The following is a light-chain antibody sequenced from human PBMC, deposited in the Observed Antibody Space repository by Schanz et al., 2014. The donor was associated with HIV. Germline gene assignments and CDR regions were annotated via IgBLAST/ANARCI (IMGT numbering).Light chain of an antibody. CDR1: SSDIGGSDY. CDR2: DVS. V-gene: IGLV2-14*03. Sequence: QSVLTQPASVSGSPGQSITISCSGTSSDIGGSDYLSWYQQHPGKAPKFMIYDVSNRPSGVSNRFSGSKSGNTASLTISGLQAEDEADYFCAAWDDGLSGVVFGGGTKLTVL. CDR3: AAWDDGLSGVV. J-gene: IGLJ3*02.